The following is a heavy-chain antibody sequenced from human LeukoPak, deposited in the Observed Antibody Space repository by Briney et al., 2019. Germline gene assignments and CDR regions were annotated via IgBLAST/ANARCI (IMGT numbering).Heavy chain of an antibody. CDR2: INPNSGGT. D-gene: IGHD3-3*01. CDR3: KIGDFWSCYSINNWFDP. J-gene: IGHJ5*02. Sequence: ASVKVSCKASGYTFTGYYMHWVRQAPGQGLEWMGWINPNSGGTNYAQKFQGRVTMTRDTSISTAYMELSRLRSDDTAVYYCKIGDFWSCYSINNWFDPWGQGTLVTVSS. CDR1: GYTFTGYY. V-gene: IGHV1-2*02.